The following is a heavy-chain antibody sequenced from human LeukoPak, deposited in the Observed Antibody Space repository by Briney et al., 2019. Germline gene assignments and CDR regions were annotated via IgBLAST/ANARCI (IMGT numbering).Heavy chain of an antibody. Sequence: GGSLRLSRAASGFTFSSYWMSWVRQAPGKGLEWAANIKQDGSEKYYVDSVKGRFTISRDNAKNSLYLQMNSLRAEDTAVYYCARSGYYYYYMGVWGKGTTVTVPS. V-gene: IGHV3-7*01. CDR3: ARSGYYYYYMGV. D-gene: IGHD7-27*01. CDR2: IKQDGSEK. J-gene: IGHJ6*03. CDR1: GFTFSSYW.